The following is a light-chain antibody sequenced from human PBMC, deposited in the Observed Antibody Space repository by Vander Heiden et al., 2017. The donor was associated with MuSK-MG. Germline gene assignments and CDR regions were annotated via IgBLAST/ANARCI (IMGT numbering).Light chain of an antibody. CDR2: TAS. CDR3: QHRDSTSIT. Sequence: IQMTQSPSSLSASVGDRVTITCRASQSITTYLNWYQQKPGKAPKLLIYTASSLQSGVPSRFSGSGSGTDFTLTISRLQPEDFATYYCQHRDSTSITFGRGTKVDIK. J-gene: IGKJ4*01. CDR1: QSITTY. V-gene: IGKV1-39*01.